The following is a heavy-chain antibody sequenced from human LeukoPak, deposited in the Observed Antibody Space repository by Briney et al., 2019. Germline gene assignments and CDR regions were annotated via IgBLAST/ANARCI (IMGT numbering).Heavy chain of an antibody. J-gene: IGHJ4*02. V-gene: IGHV1-46*01. Sequence: ASVKVSCKTSGYIFTNYYMHWVRQAPGQGLEWMGIINPTAGSTTYAQNFQGRVTMTRDTSTSTVYMELSSLRSEDTAVYYCARGYCSNTSCYVLDYWGQGILVTVSS. CDR3: ARGYCSNTSCYVLDY. CDR1: GYIFTNYY. CDR2: INPTAGST. D-gene: IGHD2-2*01.